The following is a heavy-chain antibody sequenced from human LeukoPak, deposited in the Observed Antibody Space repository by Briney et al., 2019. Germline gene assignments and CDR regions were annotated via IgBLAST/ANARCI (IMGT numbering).Heavy chain of an antibody. CDR1: GFTFSSYW. V-gene: IGHV3-74*01. CDR2: INGDGSST. CDR3: ARVTDSSSWVIAY. J-gene: IGHJ4*02. D-gene: IGHD6-13*01. Sequence: GGSLRLSCAASGFTFSSYWMHWVRQAPGKGLVWVSRINGDGSSTNYADSVRGRFTISRDNAKNTLNLQMNSLRAKDTAVYYCARVTDSSSWVIAYWGQGTLVTVSS.